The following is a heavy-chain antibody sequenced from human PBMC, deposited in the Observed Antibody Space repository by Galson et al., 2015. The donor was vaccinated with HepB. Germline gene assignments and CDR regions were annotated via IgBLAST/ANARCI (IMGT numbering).Heavy chain of an antibody. D-gene: IGHD2-2*01. CDR2: IWYDGSNK. J-gene: IGHJ6*02. Sequence: SLRLSCAASGFTFSNYGIHWVRQAPGRGLEWVAVIWYDGSNKYYADSVKGRFTISRDNSKNTVHLQMNSLRAEDTAVYYCARDDRPSYCGSTSCNVYGVDVWGQGTTVTVSS. CDR1: GFTFSNYG. V-gene: IGHV3-33*01. CDR3: ARDDRPSYCGSTSCNVYGVDV.